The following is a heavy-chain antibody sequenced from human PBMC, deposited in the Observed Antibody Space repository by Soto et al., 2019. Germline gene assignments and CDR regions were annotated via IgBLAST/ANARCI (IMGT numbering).Heavy chain of an antibody. D-gene: IGHD3-10*01. CDR1: GGAIISSSYY. V-gene: IGHV4-39*01. CDR2: IYYSGST. J-gene: IGHJ6*02. CDR3: ARHGGTVWFGESIYGMDV. Sequence: SETLSLTCTVSGGAIISSSYYVVWIRQPPGNGLEWIGSIYYSGSTYYNPSLKSRVTISVDTSKNQFSLKLSSVSAADTAVYYCARHGGTVWFGESIYGMDVWGQGTTVTVSS.